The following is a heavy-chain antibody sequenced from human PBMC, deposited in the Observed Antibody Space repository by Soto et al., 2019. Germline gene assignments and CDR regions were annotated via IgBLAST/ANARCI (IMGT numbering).Heavy chain of an antibody. CDR1: GFTFSSYG. CDR3: AKDQARLVPDY. J-gene: IGHJ4*02. Sequence: QVQLVESGGGLVQPGRSLRLSCAASGFTFSSYGMPWVRKAPGKGLEWVAVISYDGSNKYYADSVKGRFTISRDNSKNTLYLQMNSLRAEDTAVYYCAKDQARLVPDYWGQGTLVTVSS. V-gene: IGHV3-30*18. CDR2: ISYDGSNK. D-gene: IGHD6-6*01.